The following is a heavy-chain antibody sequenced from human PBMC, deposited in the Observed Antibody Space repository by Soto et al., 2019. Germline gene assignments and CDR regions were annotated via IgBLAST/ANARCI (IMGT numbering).Heavy chain of an antibody. V-gene: IGHV1-69*01. CDR1: GGTFNNYA. J-gene: IGHJ4*02. CDR2: IIPIFGTT. CDR3: VMTNDVFDY. Sequence: QVQLVQSGAEVKKPGSSVKVSCKASGGTFNNYAFIWVRQAPGQGLQWMGGIIPIFGTTKYAQKFLGRVTITADGSTTTVYLDLSSLRSEDTAGYYCVMTNDVFDYWGQGTLVTVSS. D-gene: IGHD1-1*01.